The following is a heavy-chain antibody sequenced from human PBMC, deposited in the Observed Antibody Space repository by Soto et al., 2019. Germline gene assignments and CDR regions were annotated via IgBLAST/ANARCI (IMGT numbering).Heavy chain of an antibody. CDR1: GYSFTSYW. D-gene: IGHD6-19*01. CDR3: ARGQYSSGWPDYYYYGMDV. J-gene: IGHJ6*02. CDR2: IYPGDSDT. Sequence: GESLKISCKGSGYSFTSYWIGWVRQMPGKGLEWMGIIYPGDSDTRYSPSFQGQVTISADKSISTAYLQWSSLKASDTAMYYCARGQYSSGWPDYYYYGMDVWGQGTTVTVSS. V-gene: IGHV5-51*01.